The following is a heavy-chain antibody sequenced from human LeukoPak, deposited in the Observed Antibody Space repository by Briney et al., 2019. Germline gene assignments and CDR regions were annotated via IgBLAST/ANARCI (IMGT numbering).Heavy chain of an antibody. J-gene: IGHJ4*02. CDR3: ARGERGDF. V-gene: IGHV3-48*03. CDR1: EFTFSIYE. D-gene: IGHD1-26*01. CDR2: ISSIGTTT. Sequence: GGSLRLSCAASEFTFSIYEMNWVRQAPGKGLEWVSYISSIGTTTYYADSVKGRFTISRDNAKNSLYLQMNSLRAEDTAVYYCARGERGDFWGQGTLVTVSS.